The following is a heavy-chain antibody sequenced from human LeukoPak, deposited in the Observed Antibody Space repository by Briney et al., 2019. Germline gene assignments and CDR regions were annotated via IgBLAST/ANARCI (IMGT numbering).Heavy chain of an antibody. CDR2: INPNSGGT. J-gene: IGHJ4*02. Sequence: ASVKVSCKASGYTFTGYYMHWVRQAPGQGLEWMGWINPNSGGTNNAQKFQGRVTMTRDTSISTAYMELSRLRSDDTAVYYCARVDPVIYCSGGSCYGDYWGQGTLVTVSS. D-gene: IGHD2-15*01. CDR1: GYTFTGYY. V-gene: IGHV1-2*02. CDR3: ARVDPVIYCSGGSCYGDY.